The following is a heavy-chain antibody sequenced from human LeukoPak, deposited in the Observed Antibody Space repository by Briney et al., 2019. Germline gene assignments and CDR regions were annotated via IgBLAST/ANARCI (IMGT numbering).Heavy chain of an antibody. CDR1: GYSFTSYW. J-gene: IGHJ2*01. D-gene: IGHD4-17*01. Sequence: GESLKISCKGSGYSFTSYWIGWVRQMPGKGLEWMGIIYPGDSDTRYSPSFQGQVTISADKSISTAYLQWSSLKASDTAMYYCGSHLVNDYVGWDFDLWGRGTLVTVSS. V-gene: IGHV5-51*01. CDR2: IYPGDSDT. CDR3: GSHLVNDYVGWDFDL.